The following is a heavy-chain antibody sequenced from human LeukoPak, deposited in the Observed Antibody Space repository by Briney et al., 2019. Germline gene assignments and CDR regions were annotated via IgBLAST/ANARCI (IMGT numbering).Heavy chain of an antibody. V-gene: IGHV3-48*03. CDR3: AREAAMIRKDLDY. CDR1: GFTFSSYE. CDR2: ISSSGSTI. D-gene: IGHD3-22*01. J-gene: IGHJ4*02. Sequence: PGGSLRLSCAASGFTFSSYEMNWVRQAPGKGLEWVSYISSSGSTIYYADSVKGRFTISRDNAKNSLYLQMNSLRAEDTAVYYCAREAAMIRKDLDYWGQGTLVTVSS.